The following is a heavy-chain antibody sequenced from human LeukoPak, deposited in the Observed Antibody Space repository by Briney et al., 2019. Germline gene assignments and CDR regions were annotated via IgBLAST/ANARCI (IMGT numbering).Heavy chain of an antibody. D-gene: IGHD3-10*01. CDR1: GFTFSSYS. CDR2: MSADSATT. Sequence: GGSLRLSCAASGFTFSSYSMNWVRQAPGKGLEWVSVMSADSATTFYADSVKGRFTISRDNAKNTVFLQMSSLRAEDTALYYCARKSASGNYPLDYWGQGTLVTVSS. V-gene: IGHV3-23*01. J-gene: IGHJ4*02. CDR3: ARKSASGNYPLDY.